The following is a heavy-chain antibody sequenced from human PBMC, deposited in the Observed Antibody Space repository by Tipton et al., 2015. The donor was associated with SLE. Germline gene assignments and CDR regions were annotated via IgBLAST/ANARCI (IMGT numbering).Heavy chain of an antibody. V-gene: IGHV4-39*07. CDR3: ARQTGAYFYYYMDV. Sequence: GLVKPSETLSLTCTVSGGSISSSSYYWGWIRQPPGKGLEWIGSIYHSGSTFYNPSLQSRVTMSVDTSKNQFSLKLSSVSAADTAVYYCARQTGAYFYYYMDVWGKGTTVTVS. CDR1: GGSISSSSYY. D-gene: IGHD7-27*01. CDR2: IYHSGST. J-gene: IGHJ6*03.